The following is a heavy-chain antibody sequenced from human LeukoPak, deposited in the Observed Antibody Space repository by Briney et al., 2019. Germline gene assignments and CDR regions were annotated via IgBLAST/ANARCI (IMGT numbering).Heavy chain of an antibody. CDR3: ARDTYGGNPYYFAY. J-gene: IGHJ4*02. D-gene: IGHD4-23*01. CDR2: IYTSGST. CDR1: GGSISSYY. Sequence: PETLSLSCTVSGGSISSYYWSWIRQPAGKGLEWIGRIYTSGSTNYNPSLKSRVTMSVDTSKNQFSLKLSSVTAADTAVYYCARDTYGGNPYYFAYWGQGTLVTVSS. V-gene: IGHV4-4*07.